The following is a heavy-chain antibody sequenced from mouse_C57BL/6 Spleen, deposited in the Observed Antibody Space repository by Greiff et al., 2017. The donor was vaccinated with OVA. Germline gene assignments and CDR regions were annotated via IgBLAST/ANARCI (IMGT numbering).Heavy chain of an antibody. CDR1: GFTFSSYA. D-gene: IGHD4-1*01. Sequence: EVMLVESGEGLVKPGGSLKLSCAASGFTFSSYAMTWVRQTPEKRLEWVAYISSGGDYIYYADTVKGRFTISRDNARNTLYLQMSSLKSEDTAMYYCTRVGNPYFDYWGQGTTLTVSS. V-gene: IGHV5-9-1*02. CDR3: TRVGNPYFDY. CDR2: ISSGGDYI. J-gene: IGHJ2*01.